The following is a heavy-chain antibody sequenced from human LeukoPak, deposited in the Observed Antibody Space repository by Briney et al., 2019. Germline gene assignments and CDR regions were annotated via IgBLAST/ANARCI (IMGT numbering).Heavy chain of an antibody. Sequence: GGSLRLSCVASGLTFDDYAMHWVRQAPGKGLEWVSGITWDSGKIDYADSVKGRFIISRDNAQNSLHLQMHSLRPEDTAFYYCAKASEITGTGAYFDKWGQGTLVAVSS. CDR3: AKASEITGTGAYFDK. V-gene: IGHV3-9*01. CDR1: GLTFDDYA. CDR2: ITWDSGKI. D-gene: IGHD3/OR15-3a*01. J-gene: IGHJ4*02.